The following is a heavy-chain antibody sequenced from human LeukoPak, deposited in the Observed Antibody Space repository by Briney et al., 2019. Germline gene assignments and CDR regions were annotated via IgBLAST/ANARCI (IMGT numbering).Heavy chain of an antibody. CDR1: GYTFTGYY. CDR3: ARRVFSGWGYYFDY. Sequence: GASVKVSCKASGYTFTGYYMHWVRQAPGQGLEWMGWINPNSGGTNYAQKFQGGVTMTSDTSITTVYMELSRLRSGDTAVYYCARRVFSGWGYYFDYWGQGTLVTVSS. D-gene: IGHD6-19*01. J-gene: IGHJ4*02. V-gene: IGHV1-2*02. CDR2: INPNSGGT.